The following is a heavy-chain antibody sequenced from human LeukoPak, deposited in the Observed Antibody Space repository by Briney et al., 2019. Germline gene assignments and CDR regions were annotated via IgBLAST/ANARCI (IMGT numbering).Heavy chain of an antibody. D-gene: IGHD6-13*01. CDR3: ARFYSSSWYGYYGMDV. CDR1: GFTFSSYS. CDR2: ISSSSSTM. Sequence: GGSLRLSCAASGFTFSSYSMNWVRQAPGKGLEWVSYISSSSSTMYYADSVKGRFTISRDNAKNSLYLQMNRLRAEDTAVYYCARFYSSSWYGYYGMDVWGQGTTVTVSS. V-gene: IGHV3-48*01. J-gene: IGHJ6*02.